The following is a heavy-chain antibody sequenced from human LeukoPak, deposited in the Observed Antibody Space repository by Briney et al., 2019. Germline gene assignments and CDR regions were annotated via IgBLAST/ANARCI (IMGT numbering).Heavy chain of an antibody. Sequence: PGGSLRLSCAASGFIFSSYSMNWVRQAPGKGLEWVSSISATGNYIYYADSVKGRFTISRDNAKNSLYLQMNSLRAEDTAVYYCSGVVTTLYCWGQGTLVTVSS. CDR3: SGVVTTLYC. CDR2: ISATGNYI. D-gene: IGHD2-21*02. J-gene: IGHJ4*02. V-gene: IGHV3-21*01. CDR1: GFIFSSYS.